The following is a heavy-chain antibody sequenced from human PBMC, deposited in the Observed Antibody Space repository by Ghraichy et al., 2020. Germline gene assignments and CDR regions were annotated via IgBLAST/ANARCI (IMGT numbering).Heavy chain of an antibody. CDR3: ARDKGYVGIPGAISNIIDY. D-gene: IGHD2-2*02. J-gene: IGHJ4*02. V-gene: IGHV1-18*04. CDR1: GYTFSGNG. CDR2: ISPYNANT. Sequence: SVKVSCKASGYTFSGNGISWLRQAPGQGLEWMGWISPYNANTNYAQNLQGRVIMTADTATSTVYMELRSLRSDDTAVYYCARDKGYVGIPGAISNIIDYCGQGTLVTVSS.